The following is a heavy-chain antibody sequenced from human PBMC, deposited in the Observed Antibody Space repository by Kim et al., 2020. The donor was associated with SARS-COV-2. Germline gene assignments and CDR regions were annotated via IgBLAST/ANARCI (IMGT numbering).Heavy chain of an antibody. J-gene: IGHJ3*02. Sequence: SETLSLTCTVSGGSISSYYWSWIRQPPGKGLEWIGYIYYSGSTNYNPSLKSRVTISVDTSKNQFSLKLSSVTAADTAVYYCARQGLGYCSSTSCYHAFDIWGQGTMVTVSS. CDR3: ARQGLGYCSSTSCYHAFDI. CDR2: IYYSGST. CDR1: GGSISSYY. V-gene: IGHV4-59*08. D-gene: IGHD2-2*01.